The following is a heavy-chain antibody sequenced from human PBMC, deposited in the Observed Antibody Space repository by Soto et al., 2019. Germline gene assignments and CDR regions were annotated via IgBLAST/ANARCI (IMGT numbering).Heavy chain of an antibody. V-gene: IGHV1-69*13. D-gene: IGHD4-17*01. CDR2: IIPIFGTA. J-gene: IGHJ4*02. CDR3: ARGRGFYGDYGYYFDY. Sequence: GASVKVSSKPSGDTFSSYAISWVRQAPEQGLEWMGGIIPIFGTANYAQKFQGRVTITADESTSTAYMELSSLRSEDTAVYYCARGRGFYGDYGYYFDYWGQGTLVTVSS. CDR1: GDTFSSYA.